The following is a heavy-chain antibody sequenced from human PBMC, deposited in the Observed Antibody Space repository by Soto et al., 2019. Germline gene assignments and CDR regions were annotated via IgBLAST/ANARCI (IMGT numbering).Heavy chain of an antibody. V-gene: IGHV3-53*01. J-gene: IGHJ2*01. CDR3: ASYFFQTEVGILAPVPVTAFLMNRSTDL. D-gene: IGHD3-3*01. Sequence: KGLEWFAVIYSSGSTYYADSVKGRFTISRDNSKNTLYLQMNSLRAEDTAVYYCASYFFQTEVGILAPVPVTAFLMNRSTDL. CDR2: IYSSGST.